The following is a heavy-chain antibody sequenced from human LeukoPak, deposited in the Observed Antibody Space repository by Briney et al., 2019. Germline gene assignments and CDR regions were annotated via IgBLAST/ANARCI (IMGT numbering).Heavy chain of an antibody. D-gene: IGHD7-27*01. J-gene: IGHJ4*02. CDR1: GYTFTDYY. Sequence: ASVKVSCKASGYTFTDYYMHWVRQAPGQGLEWMGRINPNSGGTNYAQKFHGRVTMARDTSINNAYMQLSRLRSDDTAVYYCAADKKLGDFDYWGQGTLVTVSS. CDR2: INPNSGGT. CDR3: AADKKLGDFDY. V-gene: IGHV1-2*06.